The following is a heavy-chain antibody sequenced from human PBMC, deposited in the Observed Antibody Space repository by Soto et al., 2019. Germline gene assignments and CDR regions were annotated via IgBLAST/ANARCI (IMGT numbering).Heavy chain of an antibody. CDR3: ARELEGGVFDL. CDR1: GGPVRDAFSY. V-gene: IGHV4-30-4*01. CDR2: LSYTGST. J-gene: IGHJ3*01. D-gene: IGHD2-8*02. Sequence: QVHLQESGPQLVKPSQPLSLTCTVSGGPVRDAFSYWTWIRQPPGKGPEWMGYLSYTGSTYYNPSLRNRATTSVDESSNLWSLRLSSVTAADTAVYYCARELEGGVFDLWGRGTLVTVSS.